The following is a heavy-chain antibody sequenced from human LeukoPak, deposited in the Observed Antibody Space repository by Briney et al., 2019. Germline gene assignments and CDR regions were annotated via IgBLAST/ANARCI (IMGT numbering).Heavy chain of an antibody. D-gene: IGHD5-18*01. CDR2: IYSGGRT. CDR3: ASGYSYGPEAFDI. V-gene: IGHV3-66*01. Sequence: GASLILSCAASGITASSNYMCWGRHARGKGLGWGSSIYSGGRTYYADSVKGRFTISRDNSKNTLYLQMNSLRAEDTAVYYCASGYSYGPEAFDIWGQGTMVTVSS. CDR1: GITASSNY. J-gene: IGHJ3*02.